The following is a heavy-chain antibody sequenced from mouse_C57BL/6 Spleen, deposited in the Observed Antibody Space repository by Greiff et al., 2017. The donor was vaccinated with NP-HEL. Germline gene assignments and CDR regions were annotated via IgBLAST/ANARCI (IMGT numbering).Heavy chain of an antibody. Sequence: VQLQQSGAELVKPGASVKLSCKASGYTFTSYWMHWVKQRPGQGLEWIGNINPSNGGTNYNEKFKSKATLTVDKSSSTAYMQLSSLTSEDSAVYYCARGPGTDYAMDYWGQGTSVTVSS. CDR2: INPSNGGT. CDR3: ARGPGTDYAMDY. CDR1: GYTFTSYW. V-gene: IGHV1-53*01. D-gene: IGHD4-1*01. J-gene: IGHJ4*01.